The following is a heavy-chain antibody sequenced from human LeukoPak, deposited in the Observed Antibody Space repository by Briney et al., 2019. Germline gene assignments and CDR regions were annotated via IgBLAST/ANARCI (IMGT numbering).Heavy chain of an antibody. CDR3: ARELMGLTMIVVVNPIDY. CDR2: ISSTSSYI. CDR1: GFTFSSYS. Sequence: GGSLRLSCAASGFTFSSYSMNWVRQAPGKGLEWVSSISSTSSYIYYADTVKGRFTISRDNAKNSLFLQMNSLRAEDTAVYYCARELMGLTMIVVVNPIDYWGQGTLVTVSS. V-gene: IGHV3-21*01. D-gene: IGHD3-22*01. J-gene: IGHJ4*02.